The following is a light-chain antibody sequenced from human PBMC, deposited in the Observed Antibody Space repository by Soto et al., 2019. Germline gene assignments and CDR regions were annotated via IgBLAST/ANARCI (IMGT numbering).Light chain of an antibody. CDR2: GAS. V-gene: IGKV3-15*01. Sequence: DIVMTQSPATLSVSPGERATLSCMASQSVSSNLAWYQQKPGQAPRLLIYGASTRATGIPARFSGSGSGTEFTLTISSLQSEDFSVYYCQQYNNWPPITLGQGTRLEIK. J-gene: IGKJ5*01. CDR3: QQYNNWPPIT. CDR1: QSVSSN.